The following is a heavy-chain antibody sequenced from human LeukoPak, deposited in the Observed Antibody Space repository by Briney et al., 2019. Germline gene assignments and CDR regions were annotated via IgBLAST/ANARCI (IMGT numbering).Heavy chain of an antibody. CDR1: GYTLTELS. D-gene: IGHD3-9*01. Sequence: GASVKVSCKVSGYTLTELSMHWVRQAPGKGLEWMGGFDPEDGETIYAQKFQGRVTMTEDTSTDTAYMELSSLRSEDTAVYYCATTPSRLNTPTYGLTNWGQGTLVTVSS. V-gene: IGHV1-24*01. J-gene: IGHJ4*02. CDR2: FDPEDGET. CDR3: ATTPSRLNTPTYGLTN.